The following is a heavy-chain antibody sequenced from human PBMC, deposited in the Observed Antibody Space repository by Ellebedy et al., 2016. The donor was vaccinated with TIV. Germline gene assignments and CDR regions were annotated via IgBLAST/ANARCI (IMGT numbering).Heavy chain of an antibody. V-gene: IGHV3-66*02. D-gene: IGHD2-2*01. CDR1: RFTVSTNY. J-gene: IGHJ4*02. Sequence: PGGSLRLSCAASRFTVSTNYITWVRQAPGKGLEWVSLVSPGGGTYYADSVKGRFTISRDNSKNTLYLDMNSLGVDDTAVYYCARDLTQYANGAGLSDSWGQGTLVSVST. CDR3: ARDLTQYANGAGLSDS. CDR2: VSPGGGT.